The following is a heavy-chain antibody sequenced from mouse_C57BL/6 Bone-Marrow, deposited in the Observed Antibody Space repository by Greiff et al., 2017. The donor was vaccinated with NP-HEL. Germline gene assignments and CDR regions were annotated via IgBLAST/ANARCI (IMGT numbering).Heavy chain of an antibody. CDR2: IYPGSGST. CDR1: GYTFTSYW. D-gene: IGHD2-3*01. J-gene: IGHJ1*03. V-gene: IGHV1-55*01. CDR3: ARSGIYDGYYGYFDV. Sequence: VQLQQPGAELVKPGASVKMSCKASGYTFTSYWITWVKQRPGQGLEWIGDIYPGSGSTNYNEKFKSKATLTVDTSSSTAYMQLSSLTSEDSAVYYCARSGIYDGYYGYFDVGGTGTTVTVSS.